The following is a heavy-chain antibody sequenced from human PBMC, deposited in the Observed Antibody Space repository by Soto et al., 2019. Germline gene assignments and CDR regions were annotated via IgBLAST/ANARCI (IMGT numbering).Heavy chain of an antibody. CDR3: AKVKGAYYGDYYYYGMDV. Sequence: QSGGSLRLSCAASGFTFSSYAMSWVRQAPGKGLEWVSAISGSGGSTYYADSVKGRFTISRDNSKNTLYLQMSSLRAEDTAVYYCAKVKGAYYGDYYYYGMDVWGQGTTVTVSS. V-gene: IGHV3-23*01. D-gene: IGHD1-26*01. CDR2: ISGSGGST. J-gene: IGHJ6*02. CDR1: GFTFSSYA.